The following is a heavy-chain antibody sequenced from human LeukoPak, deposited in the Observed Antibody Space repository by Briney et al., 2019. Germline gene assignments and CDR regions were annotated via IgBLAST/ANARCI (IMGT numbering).Heavy chain of an antibody. D-gene: IGHD4-11*01. CDR2: IYHSGST. Sequence: SETLSLTCTVSGGSISSYLWSWIRQPPGKGLECIGYIYHSGSTNYNPSLKSRVTISVDTSKNQFSLKLRSVTAADTAVYYCARRVAVGNYFDPWGQGTLVTVSS. CDR1: GGSISSYL. V-gene: IGHV4-59*01. J-gene: IGHJ5*02. CDR3: ARRVAVGNYFDP.